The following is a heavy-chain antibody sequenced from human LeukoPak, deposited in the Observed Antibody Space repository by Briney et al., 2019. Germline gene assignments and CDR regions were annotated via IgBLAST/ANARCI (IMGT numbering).Heavy chain of an antibody. J-gene: IGHJ4*02. CDR2: ISGHSTNT. CDR1: GFTFDGYA. CDR3: AMDIGTGTSDYFDH. V-gene: IGHV3-43*02. D-gene: IGHD1-7*01. Sequence: PGGSLRLSCAASGFTFDGYAMHWVRQAPGKGLEWVSLISGHSTNTYYADSVKGRFTISRDSSKISLYLQVNSLRTEDTALYYCAMDIGTGTSDYFDHWGQGTLVTVSS.